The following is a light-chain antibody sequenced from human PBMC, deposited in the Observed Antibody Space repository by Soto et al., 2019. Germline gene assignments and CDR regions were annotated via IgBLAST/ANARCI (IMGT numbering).Light chain of an antibody. J-gene: IGKJ5*01. CDR1: QSVSSN. CDR3: QQYGGSPRT. CDR2: GAS. Sequence: EIVMTQSPATLSVSPGERATLSCRASQSVSSNLAWYQQKPGQAPRLLIYGASTRATGIPARFSGSGSETEFTLTINRLEPEDFAVYYCQQYGGSPRTFGQGTRLEIK. V-gene: IGKV3-15*01.